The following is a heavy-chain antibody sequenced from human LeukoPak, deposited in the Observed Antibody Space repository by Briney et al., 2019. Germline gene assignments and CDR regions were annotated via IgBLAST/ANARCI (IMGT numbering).Heavy chain of an antibody. V-gene: IGHV4-30-2*01. CDR3: ARGTLQLLFDP. CDR2: IYHSGST. J-gene: IGHJ5*02. CDR1: GGSISSGGYY. D-gene: IGHD5-18*01. Sequence: SETLSLTFTVSGGSISSGGYYWSWIRQPPGKGLEWIGYIYHSGSTYYNPSLKSRVTISVDRSKNQFSLKLSSVTAADTAVYYCARGTLQLLFDPWGQGTLVTVSS.